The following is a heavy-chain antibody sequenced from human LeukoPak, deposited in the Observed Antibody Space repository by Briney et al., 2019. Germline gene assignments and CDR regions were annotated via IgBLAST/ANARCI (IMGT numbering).Heavy chain of an antibody. V-gene: IGHV3-7*01. D-gene: IGHD6-13*01. Sequence: PGGSLRLSCAASGFTFSSYWMSWVRQAPGKGLEWVANIKQDGSEKYYVDSVKGRFTISRDNAKNSLYLQMNSLRAEDTAVYYCARDFPFRIAAAGTWDLGGQGTLVTVSS. J-gene: IGHJ4*02. CDR3: ARDFPFRIAAAGTWDL. CDR1: GFTFSSYW. CDR2: IKQDGSEK.